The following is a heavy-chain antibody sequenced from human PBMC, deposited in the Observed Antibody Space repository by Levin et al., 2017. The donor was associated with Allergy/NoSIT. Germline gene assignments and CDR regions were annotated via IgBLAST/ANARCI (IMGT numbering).Heavy chain of an antibody. J-gene: IGHJ6*03. D-gene: IGHD1-1*01. CDR2: IWYDGSNK. CDR1: GFTFSSYG. Sequence: PGESLKISCAASGFTFSSYGMHWVRQAPGKGLEWVAVIWYDGSNKYYVDSVKGRFTISRDNSKNTLYLQMNSLRAEDTAVYYCARPRNGVVPYQYYMDVWGKGTTVTVSS. CDR3: ARPRNGVVPYQYYMDV. V-gene: IGHV3-33*01.